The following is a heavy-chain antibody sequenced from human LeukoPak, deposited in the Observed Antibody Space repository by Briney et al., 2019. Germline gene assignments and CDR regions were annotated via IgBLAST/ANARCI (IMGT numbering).Heavy chain of an antibody. D-gene: IGHD3-16*02. Sequence: PGGSLRLSCAASGFTFDDYGMSWVRQAPGKGLEWVSGINWNGGSTGYADSVKGRFTISRDNAKSSLYLQMNSLRAEDTALYYCARDGRLGELSLSKPFFDYWGQGTLVTVSS. J-gene: IGHJ4*02. CDR2: INWNGGST. V-gene: IGHV3-20*04. CDR3: ARDGRLGELSLSKPFFDY. CDR1: GFTFDDYG.